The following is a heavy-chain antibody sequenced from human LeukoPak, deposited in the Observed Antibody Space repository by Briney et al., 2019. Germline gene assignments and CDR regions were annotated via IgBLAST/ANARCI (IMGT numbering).Heavy chain of an antibody. CDR3: ARAGYSYGFYFDY. J-gene: IGHJ4*02. Sequence: SETVSLICTLSGGPISSYYWSWIRQPPGKGLVWIGYIYYSGSTNYNPSLKSRVTISVDTSKNQFSLKLSSVTAADTAVYYCARAGYSYGFYFDYWGQGTLVTVSS. V-gene: IGHV4-59*01. D-gene: IGHD5-18*01. CDR1: GGPISSYY. CDR2: IYYSGST.